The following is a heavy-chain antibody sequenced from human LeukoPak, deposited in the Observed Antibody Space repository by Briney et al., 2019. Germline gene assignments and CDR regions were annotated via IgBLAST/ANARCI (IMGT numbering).Heavy chain of an antibody. D-gene: IGHD6-19*01. V-gene: IGHV3-23*01. CDR3: AKRASGQWAVGFDI. CDR2: ISGSGGST. CDR1: GFTFSAYA. J-gene: IGHJ3*02. Sequence: GGSLRLSCEASGFTFSAYAMSWVHQAPGKGLEWVSAISGSGGSTYYADSVKGRFTISRDNSKNTLYLQMNSLRAEDTAVYYCAKRASGQWAVGFDIWGQGTMVTVSS.